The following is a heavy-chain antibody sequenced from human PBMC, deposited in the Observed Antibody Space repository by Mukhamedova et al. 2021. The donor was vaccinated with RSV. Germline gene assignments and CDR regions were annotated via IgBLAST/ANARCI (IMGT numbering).Heavy chain of an antibody. Sequence: GVGWIRQPPGKALEWLALIYWDDDERYSPSLKSRLTITQDTSKNQVVLTLTNMNPVDTATYYCAHRYSSSCFDFWGQGTLVTVSS. V-gene: IGHV2-5*02. D-gene: IGHD6-13*01. CDR1: G. CDR2: IYWDDDE. CDR3: AHRYSSSCFDF. J-gene: IGHJ4*02.